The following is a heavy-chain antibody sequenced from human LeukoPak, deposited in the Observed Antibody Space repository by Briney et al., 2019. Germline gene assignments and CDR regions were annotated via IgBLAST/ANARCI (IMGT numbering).Heavy chain of an antibody. CDR3: ASWVSYGDYDY. V-gene: IGHV1-69*05. CDR2: IIPIFGTA. CDR1: GGTFSSYA. Sequence: GASVKVSCKASGGTFSSYAISWVRQAPGQGLEWMGGIIPIFGTANYAQKFQGRVTITTDESTSTAYMELSSLRSDDTAVYYCASWVSYGDYDYWGQGTLVTVSS. J-gene: IGHJ4*02. D-gene: IGHD4-17*01.